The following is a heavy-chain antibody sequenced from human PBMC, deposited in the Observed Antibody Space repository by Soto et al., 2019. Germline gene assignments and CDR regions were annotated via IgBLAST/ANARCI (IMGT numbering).Heavy chain of an antibody. CDR2: LNPSGGST. J-gene: IGHJ4*02. V-gene: IGHV1-46*01. Sequence: QVQLVQSGAEVKKPGASVKVSCKASGYTFTSYYMHWVRQAPGQGLEWMGILNPSGGSTTYAQKFQGRVTMTRDTSTSTVYMELSSLRSEDTAVYFCARDPSIAVVHFDYWGQGTLVTVSS. CDR1: GYTFTSYY. D-gene: IGHD6-19*01. CDR3: ARDPSIAVVHFDY.